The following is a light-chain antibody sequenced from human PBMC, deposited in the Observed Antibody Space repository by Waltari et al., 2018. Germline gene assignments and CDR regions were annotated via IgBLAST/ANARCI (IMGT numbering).Light chain of an antibody. V-gene: IGKV3-11*01. J-gene: IGKJ2*01. CDR2: DAS. CDR3: QQRRXXYX. Sequence: EIVLTQSPATLSLSPGERATLSCRASQSIDVYLAWYQHKPGQPPRLLSYDASNRATGVPAXFSGSGSXTDXTLTIXXXEPEDFAVYYCQQRRXXYXXGPGTKLEI. CDR1: QSIDVY.